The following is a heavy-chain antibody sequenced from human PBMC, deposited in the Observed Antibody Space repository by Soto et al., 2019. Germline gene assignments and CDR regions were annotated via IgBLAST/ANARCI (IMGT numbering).Heavy chain of an antibody. CDR3: AKASGSYHTSGY. Sequence: PGGSLRLSCAASGFTFNSCLMSWVRQAPGKGLEWVSLISGSGRYTDYADSVKGRFTISRDNSKNTLYLQMNSLRAEDTAVYYCAKASGSYHTSGYWGQGTLVTVSS. V-gene: IGHV3-23*01. CDR1: GFTFNSCL. D-gene: IGHD1-26*01. J-gene: IGHJ4*02. CDR2: ISGSGRYT.